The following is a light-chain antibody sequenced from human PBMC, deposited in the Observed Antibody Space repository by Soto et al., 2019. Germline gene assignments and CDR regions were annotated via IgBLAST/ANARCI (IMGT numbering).Light chain of an antibody. CDR2: GAS. J-gene: IGKJ4*01. CDR3: QQYNTWPRS. CDR1: QSVSSN. V-gene: IGKV3-15*01. Sequence: EIVMTQSPATLSVSPGERATLSCRASQSVSSNLAWYQQKPGQAPRLLIYGASTRVTGIPARFSGSGSGTEFTLTIGSLQSEDFAVYSCQQYNTWPRSFGGGTKVEIK.